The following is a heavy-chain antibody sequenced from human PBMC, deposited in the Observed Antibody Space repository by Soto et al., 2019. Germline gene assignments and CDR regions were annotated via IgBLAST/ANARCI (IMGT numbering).Heavy chain of an antibody. CDR1: GYSINSGYY. CDR2: VYQSGST. J-gene: IGHJ1*01. V-gene: IGHV4-38-2*01. CDR3: AVGYCGTASCAREYFHH. D-gene: IGHD2-2*01. Sequence: SETLSLTCAVSGYSINSGYYLAWIRQPPEKGLEWIGSVYQSGSTYYNPSLKSRVTISVDTSKKRFSLKVRSVTAADTATYYCAVGYCGTASCAREYFHHWGQGTLVTVSS.